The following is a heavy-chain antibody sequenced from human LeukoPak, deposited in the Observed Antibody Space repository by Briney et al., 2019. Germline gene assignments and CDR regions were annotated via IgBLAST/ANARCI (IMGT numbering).Heavy chain of an antibody. D-gene: IGHD5-12*01. CDR3: ARDGYSGSDAL. CDR2: IYYSGST. Sequence: SETLSLTCTVSGGSISSYYWSWIRQPPGKGLEWIGYIYYSGSTNYNPSLKSRVTISVDTSKNQFSLKLSSVTAADTAVYYCARDGYSGSDALWGQGTLVTVSS. J-gene: IGHJ4*02. V-gene: IGHV4-59*01. CDR1: GGSISSYY.